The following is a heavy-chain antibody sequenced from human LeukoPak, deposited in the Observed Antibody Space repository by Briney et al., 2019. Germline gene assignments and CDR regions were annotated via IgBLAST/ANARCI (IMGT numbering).Heavy chain of an antibody. V-gene: IGHV1-18*01. J-gene: IGHJ4*02. CDR1: GYTFTSYG. D-gene: IGHD3-16*01. CDR2: ISAYNGNT. Sequence: GASVKVSCKASGYTFTSYGISWVRQAPGQGLEWMGWISAYNGNTNYAQKLQGRVTMTTDTSTSTVYMELRSLRSDDTAVYYCARDSGGRGHFDFWGQGTLVTVSS. CDR3: ARDSGGRGHFDF.